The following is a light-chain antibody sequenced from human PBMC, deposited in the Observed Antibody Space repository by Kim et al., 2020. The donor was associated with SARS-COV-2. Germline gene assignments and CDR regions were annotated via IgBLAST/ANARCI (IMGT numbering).Light chain of an antibody. V-gene: IGLV3-21*04. CDR2: YDS. CDR1: GIGSTS. J-gene: IGLJ2*01. CDR3: QVWDSSTDHRVV. Sequence: PGKTARVSCGGNGIGSTSVHWYQQKSGQAPVLVIYYDSDRPSGIPERFSGSNSGNTATLTISRVEAGDEADYYCQVWDSSTDHRVVFGGGTQLTVL.